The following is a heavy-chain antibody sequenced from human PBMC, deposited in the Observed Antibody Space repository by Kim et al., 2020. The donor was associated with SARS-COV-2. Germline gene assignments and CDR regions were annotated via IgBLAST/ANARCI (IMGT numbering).Heavy chain of an antibody. CDR1: GGSISSSNYY. V-gene: IGHV4-39*07. D-gene: IGHD3-10*01. J-gene: IGHJ6*02. CDR2: INSGGST. CDR3: ARKSGRGYGSGGYYYHYDMAI. Sequence: SETLSLTCPVSGGSISSSNYYWGWIRQPPGKGLEWIGSINSGGSTYYNPSLKSRVTISIDTLNQFSLKLSSVTAADTAVYYCARKSGRGYGSGGYYYHYDMAIWGQGTTVTVSS.